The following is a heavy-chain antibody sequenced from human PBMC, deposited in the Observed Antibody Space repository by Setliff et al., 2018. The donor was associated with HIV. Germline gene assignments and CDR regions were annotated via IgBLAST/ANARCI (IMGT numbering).Heavy chain of an antibody. CDR3: AKGGYGGAYYVAGY. J-gene: IGHJ4*02. V-gene: IGHV3-15*01. CDR2: IKSKIDGETT. CDR1: GFTFSDAW. Sequence: GGSLRLSCAGSGFTFSDAWITRVRQAPGKGLEWLGRIKSKIDGETTDYAAPVKGRFTIARDDTKNTVSLQMTNLEPGDTAMYYCAKGGYGGAYYVAGYWGQGTKVTVSS. D-gene: IGHD5-18*01.